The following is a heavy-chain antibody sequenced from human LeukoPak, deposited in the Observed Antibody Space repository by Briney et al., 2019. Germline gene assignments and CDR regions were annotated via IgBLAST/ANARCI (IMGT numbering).Heavy chain of an antibody. Sequence: GGSLRLSCAASGFTFSSYSMNWVRQAPGKGLEWVGRIKSKADGGTTDYAAPVTGRFTISRDDSKNTLFLQMNSLKTEDTAVYYCITDLEYYDSSGYYLRSYNMDVWGQGTTVTVS. J-gene: IGHJ6*02. D-gene: IGHD3-22*01. CDR3: ITDLEYYDSSGYYLRSYNMDV. V-gene: IGHV3-15*01. CDR1: GFTFSSYS. CDR2: IKSKADGGTT.